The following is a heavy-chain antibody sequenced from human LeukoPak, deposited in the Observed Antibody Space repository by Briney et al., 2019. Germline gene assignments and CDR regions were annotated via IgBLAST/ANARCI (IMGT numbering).Heavy chain of an antibody. D-gene: IGHD3-3*01. J-gene: IGHJ5*02. Sequence: ASVKVSCKASGYTFTGYYMHWVRQAPGQELEWMGWINPNSGGTNYAQKFQGRLTMTRDTSISTAYMELSRLRSDDTAVYYCARGVRFLEWLLSANWFDPWGQGTLVTVSS. V-gene: IGHV1-2*02. CDR2: INPNSGGT. CDR1: GYTFTGYY. CDR3: ARGVRFLEWLLSANWFDP.